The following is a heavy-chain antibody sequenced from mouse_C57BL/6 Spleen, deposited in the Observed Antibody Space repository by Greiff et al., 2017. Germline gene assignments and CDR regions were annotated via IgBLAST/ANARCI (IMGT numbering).Heavy chain of an antibody. D-gene: IGHD4-1*01. CDR2: IYPGDGDT. V-gene: IGHV1-82*01. CDR1: GYAFSSSW. J-gene: IGHJ1*03. Sequence: QVQLQQSGPELVKPGASVKISCKASGYAFSSSWMNWVKQRPGKGLEWIGRIYPGDGDTNYNGKFKGKATLTADKSSSTAYMQLSSLTSEDSAVYFCARYWESGKYVDVWGTGTTVTVSS. CDR3: ARYWESGKYVDV.